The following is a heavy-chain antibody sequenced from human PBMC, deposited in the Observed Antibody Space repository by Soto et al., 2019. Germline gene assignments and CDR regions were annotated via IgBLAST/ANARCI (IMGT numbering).Heavy chain of an antibody. D-gene: IGHD3-22*01. CDR1: GGTFSSYA. Sequence: ASVKVSCKASGGTFSSYAISWVRQAPGQGLEWMGGIIPIFGTANYAQKFQGRVTITADESTSTAYMELSSLRSEDTAVYYCALQMMVHYYYYGMDVWGQGTTVTVSS. CDR2: IIPIFGTA. J-gene: IGHJ6*02. V-gene: IGHV1-69*13. CDR3: ALQMMVHYYYYGMDV.